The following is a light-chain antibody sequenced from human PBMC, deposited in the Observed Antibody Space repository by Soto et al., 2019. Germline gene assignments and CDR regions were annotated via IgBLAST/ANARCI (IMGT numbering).Light chain of an antibody. CDR2: DAS. CDR3: QQYPNWAIT. Sequence: TKSPATLSVWTREGDNLSCMASQSVSSNLAWHQQKPGQAPRILMYDASTRATGISARLCGSGSWTEFTLTLLILHSEDSAEYFLQQYPNWAITFGQGTRLEIK. J-gene: IGKJ5*01. CDR1: QSVSSN. V-gene: IGKV3D-15*01.